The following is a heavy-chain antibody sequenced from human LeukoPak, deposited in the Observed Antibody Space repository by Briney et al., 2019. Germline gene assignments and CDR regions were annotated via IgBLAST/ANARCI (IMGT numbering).Heavy chain of an antibody. V-gene: IGHV3-33*01. CDR2: LLYDGNTK. J-gene: IGHJ6*03. D-gene: IGHD1-14*01. CDR3: ARDHRPEIQYYYMDV. Sequence: PGGSLRLSCAASGFSLSNYGMHWVRQAPGKGLEWVAALLYDGNTKHYADSVKGRFTISRDISKNTFYLQMNSLTAEDTAVYYCARDHRPEIQYYYMDVGGEGTTVAVSS. CDR1: GFSLSNYG.